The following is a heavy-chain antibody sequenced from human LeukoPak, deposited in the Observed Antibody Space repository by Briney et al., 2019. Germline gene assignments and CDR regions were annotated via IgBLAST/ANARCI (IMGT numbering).Heavy chain of an antibody. V-gene: IGHV3-30*04. CDR2: ISYDGSNK. D-gene: IGHD6-6*01. CDR3: AREGTYYSSSSRFLDY. J-gene: IGHJ4*02. Sequence: GRSLRLSCAASGFTFSSYAMHWVRQAPGKGLEWVAVISYDGSNKYYADSVKGRFTISRDNSKNTLYLQMNSLRAEDTAVYYCAREGTYYSSSSRFLDYWGQGTLVTVSS. CDR1: GFTFSSYA.